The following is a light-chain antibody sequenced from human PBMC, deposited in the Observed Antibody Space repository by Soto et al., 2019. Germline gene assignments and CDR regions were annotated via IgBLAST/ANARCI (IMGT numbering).Light chain of an antibody. CDR2: GTS. CDR1: QSVGSAY. Sequence: DIVLTQSPGTLSLSPGERATLSCRASQSVGSAYLAWYQHKPGQAPRLLIYGTSSRATGIADRFTGSGSGTDFTLTISRLEPEDFAVYYCQQYARSRWTFVQGTKV. V-gene: IGKV3-20*01. CDR3: QQYARSRWT. J-gene: IGKJ1*01.